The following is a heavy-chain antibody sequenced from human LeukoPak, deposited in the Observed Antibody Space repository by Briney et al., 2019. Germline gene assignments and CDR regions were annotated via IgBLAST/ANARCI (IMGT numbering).Heavy chain of an antibody. CDR3: ARPLLTGYPDY. V-gene: IGHV1-18*01. Sequence: EASVKVSCKASGYTFTSYGISWVRQAPGQGLEWMGWISAYNGNTNYAQKLQGRVTMTTDTSTSTAYMELRSLRSDDTAVYYRARPLLTGYPDYWGQGTLVTVSS. D-gene: IGHD3-9*01. J-gene: IGHJ4*02. CDR1: GYTFTSYG. CDR2: ISAYNGNT.